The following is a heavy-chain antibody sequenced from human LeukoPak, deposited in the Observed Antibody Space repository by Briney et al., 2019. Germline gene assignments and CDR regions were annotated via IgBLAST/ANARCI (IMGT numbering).Heavy chain of an antibody. V-gene: IGHV1-18*01. CDR2: ISAYNGNT. Sequence: ASVKVSCKASGYTFTSYGISWVRQAPGQGLEWMGWISAYNGNTNYAQKLQGRVTMTTDTSKSTAYMELRSLRSDDTAVYYCARVSPLDYYDSSGYYDYWGQGTLVTVSS. CDR3: ARVSPLDYYDSSGYYDY. CDR1: GYTFTSYG. D-gene: IGHD3-22*01. J-gene: IGHJ4*02.